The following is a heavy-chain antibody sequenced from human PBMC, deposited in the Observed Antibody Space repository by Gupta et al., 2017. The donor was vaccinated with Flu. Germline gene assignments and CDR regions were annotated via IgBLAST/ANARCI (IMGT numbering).Heavy chain of an antibody. V-gene: IGHV3-48*03. CDR1: GFTFSNYE. Sequence: EVQLVESGGSLVQPGGSLRLSCAASGFTFSNYEMNWVRQAPGKGLEWVSYISSSSSTIYYGDSVKGRFTISRDNAKNSLYLQMNSLRAEDTAVYYCARDVIFVGSSSSPDAFDIWGQGTEVTVSS. J-gene: IGHJ3*02. CDR2: ISSSSSTI. D-gene: IGHD2-2*01. CDR3: ARDVIFVGSSSSPDAFDI.